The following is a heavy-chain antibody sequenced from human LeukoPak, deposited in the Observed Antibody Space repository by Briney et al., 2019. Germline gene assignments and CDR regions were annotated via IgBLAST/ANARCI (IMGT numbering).Heavy chain of an antibody. Sequence: GGSLRLSCAASGFTFSNYAMHWVRQAPGKGLEWVSGIGGSGGSTYYADSVKGRFTISRDNSKNTVSLQMNTLRAEDTAVYYCAKGGWLRQGANDYWGQGTLVTVSS. CDR3: AKGGWLRQGANDY. V-gene: IGHV3-23*01. J-gene: IGHJ4*02. D-gene: IGHD5-12*01. CDR2: IGGSGGST. CDR1: GFTFSNYA.